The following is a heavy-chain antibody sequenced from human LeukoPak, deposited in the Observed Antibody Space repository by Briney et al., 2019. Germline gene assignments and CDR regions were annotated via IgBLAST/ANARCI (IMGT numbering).Heavy chain of an antibody. Sequence: GSSVKVSCKASGGTFSSYAISWVRQAPGQGLEWMGGIIPIFGTANYAQKFQGRVTITTDESTSTAYMELSSLRSEDTAVYYCARGQTYYYDSSGYYNAVYWGQGTLVTASS. V-gene: IGHV1-69*05. CDR1: GGTFSSYA. CDR3: ARGQTYYYDSSGYYNAVY. D-gene: IGHD3-22*01. J-gene: IGHJ4*02. CDR2: IIPIFGTA.